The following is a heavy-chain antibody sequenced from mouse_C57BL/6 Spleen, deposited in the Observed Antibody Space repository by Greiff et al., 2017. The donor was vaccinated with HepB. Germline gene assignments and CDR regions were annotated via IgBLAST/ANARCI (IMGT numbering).Heavy chain of an antibody. Sequence: DVMLVESGGGLVKPGGSLKLSCAASGFTFSDYGMHWVRQAPEKGLEWVAYISSGSSTIYYADTVKGRFTISRDNAKNTLFLQMTSLRSEDTAMYYCARPGTGAWFAYWGQGTLVTVSA. CDR3: ARPGTGAWFAY. V-gene: IGHV5-17*01. D-gene: IGHD3-3*01. CDR2: ISSGSSTI. CDR1: GFTFSDYG. J-gene: IGHJ3*01.